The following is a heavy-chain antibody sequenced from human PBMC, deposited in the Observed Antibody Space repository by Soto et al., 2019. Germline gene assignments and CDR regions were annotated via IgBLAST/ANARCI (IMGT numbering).Heavy chain of an antibody. CDR3: ASGEYYDFWSGLGPFDY. V-gene: IGHV3-23*01. Sequence: GGSLRLSCAASGFTFSDHYMSWIRQAPGKGLEWVSAISGSGGSTYYADSVKGRFTISRENSKNTLYLQMNSLRAEDTAVYYCASGEYYDFWSGLGPFDYWGQGTLVTVSS. CDR1: GFTFSDHY. D-gene: IGHD3-3*01. CDR2: ISGSGGST. J-gene: IGHJ4*02.